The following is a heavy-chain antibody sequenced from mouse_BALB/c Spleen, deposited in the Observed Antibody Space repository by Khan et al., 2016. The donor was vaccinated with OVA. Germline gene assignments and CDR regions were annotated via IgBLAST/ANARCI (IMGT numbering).Heavy chain of an antibody. D-gene: IGHD2-14*01. J-gene: IGHJ3*01. V-gene: IGHV1-26*01. Sequence: VQLKQSGPDLVKPGASVKISCKASGYSFTLYYMSWVKQSHGKSLEWIGRVNPNTDNINYNQEFKGKAILTVDKSSNTAYMELRSLTSEDSAVYFCARGYDFFASGGQGTLVTVS. CDR1: GYSFTLYY. CDR2: VNPNTDNI. CDR3: ARGYDFFAS.